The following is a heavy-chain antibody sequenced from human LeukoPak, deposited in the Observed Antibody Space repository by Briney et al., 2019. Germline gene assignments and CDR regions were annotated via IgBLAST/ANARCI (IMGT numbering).Heavy chain of an antibody. V-gene: IGHV3-74*01. CDR2: IENDGRSS. CDR3: AFRSVAGRGVDN. J-gene: IGHJ4*02. Sequence: GGSLRLSCAASGIPLSKFWMHWVRQGPGKGLEWVSRIENDGRSSTYAASVKGRFTISRDNAKNMLYLQMNDLRVEDTAFYYCAFRSVAGRGVDNWGQGTLVTVSS. CDR1: GIPLSKFW. D-gene: IGHD6-19*01.